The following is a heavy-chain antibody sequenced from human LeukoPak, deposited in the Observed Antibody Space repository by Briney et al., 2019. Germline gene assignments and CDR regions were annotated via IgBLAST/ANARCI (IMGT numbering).Heavy chain of an antibody. Sequence: ASVKVSCTASGFTFTSSAVQWVRQARGQRLEWIGWIVVGSGNTNYAQKFQERVTITRDKSTSTAYMELSSLRSEDTAVYYCAADQRSSWANWFDPWGQGTLVAVSS. CDR1: GFTFTSSA. CDR3: AADQRSSWANWFDP. CDR2: IVVGSGNT. V-gene: IGHV1-58*01. D-gene: IGHD6-13*01. J-gene: IGHJ5*02.